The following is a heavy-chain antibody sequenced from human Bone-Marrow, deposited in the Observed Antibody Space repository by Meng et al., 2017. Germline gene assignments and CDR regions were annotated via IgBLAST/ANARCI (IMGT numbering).Heavy chain of an antibody. CDR1: GFTFSSYS. CDR2: ISSSSYI. CDR3: ARDYGDLRFGVDY. Sequence: LSLTCAASGFTFSSYSMNWVRQAPGKGLEWVSSISSSSYIYYADSVKGRFTISRDNAKNSLYLQMNSLRAEDTAVYYCARDYGDLRFGVDYWGQGTLVTVSS. D-gene: IGHD4-17*01. V-gene: IGHV3-21*01. J-gene: IGHJ4*02.